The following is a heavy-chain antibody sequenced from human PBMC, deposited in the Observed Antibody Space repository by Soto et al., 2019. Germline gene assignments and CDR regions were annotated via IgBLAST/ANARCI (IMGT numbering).Heavy chain of an antibody. CDR2: IDPSDSNT. CDR3: ARGRKGPCTAGNCYLFDY. CDR1: GYTFTNYW. J-gene: IGHJ4*02. Sequence: EVHLVQSGAEVKKPGESLRISCNGSGYTFTNYWISWVRQMPGKGLEWMGRIDPSDSNTYHNPSLQGHVTISSDKSISTAYLQWSSLKASDTAMYYCARGRKGPCTAGNCYLFDYWGQGTLVTVSS. D-gene: IGHD2-15*01. V-gene: IGHV5-10-1*03.